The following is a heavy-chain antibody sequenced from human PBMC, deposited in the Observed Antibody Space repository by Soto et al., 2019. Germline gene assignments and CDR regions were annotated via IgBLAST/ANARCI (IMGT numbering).Heavy chain of an antibody. CDR3: ARDIVATEGPY. V-gene: IGHV3-30*03. Sequence: HPGGSLRLSCAASGFTFSSYGMHWVRQAPGKGLEWVAVISYDGSNKYYADSVKGRFTISRDNAKNSLYLQMNSLRAEDTAVYYCARDIVATEGPYWGQGTLVTVSS. D-gene: IGHD5-12*01. CDR1: GFTFSSYG. J-gene: IGHJ4*02. CDR2: ISYDGSNK.